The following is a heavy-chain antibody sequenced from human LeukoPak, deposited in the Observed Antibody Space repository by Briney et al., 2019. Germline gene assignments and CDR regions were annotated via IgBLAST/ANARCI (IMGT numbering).Heavy chain of an antibody. Sequence: SETLSLTCTVSGGSISSYYWSWIRQPPGKGLEWIGYIYYSGSTNYNPSLKSRVTISVDTSKNQFSLKLSSVTAADTAVYYCARFLGYGGNSVVDYWGQGTLVTVSS. CDR3: ARFLGYGGNSVVDY. CDR2: IYYSGST. J-gene: IGHJ4*02. D-gene: IGHD4-23*01. V-gene: IGHV4-59*08. CDR1: GGSISSYY.